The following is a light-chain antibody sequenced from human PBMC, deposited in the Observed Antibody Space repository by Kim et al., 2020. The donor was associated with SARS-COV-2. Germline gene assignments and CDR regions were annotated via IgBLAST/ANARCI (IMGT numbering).Light chain of an antibody. V-gene: IGLV2-23*02. J-gene: IGLJ3*02. CDR2: EVN. CDR3: CSYAGSATWV. Sequence: GQSITISCTGTSSDIGSRDLVSWYQHRPGTAPKLMIYEVNKRPSGVSDRFSGSKSGNTASLTLSGLQADDEAHYFCCSYAGSATWVFGGGTQLTVL. CDR1: SSDIGSRDL.